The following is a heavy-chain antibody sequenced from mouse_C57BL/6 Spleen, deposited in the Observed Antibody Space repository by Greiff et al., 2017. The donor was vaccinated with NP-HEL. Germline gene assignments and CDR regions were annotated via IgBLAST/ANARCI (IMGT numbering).Heavy chain of an antibody. V-gene: IGHV3-6*01. CDR1: GYSITSGYY. CDR3: ARDEWDTGSSYGY. Sequence: EVQLQESGPGLVKPSQSLSLTCSVTGYSITSGYYWNWIRQFPGNKLEWMGYISYDGSNNYNPSLKNRISITRDTSKNQFFLKLNSVTTEDTATYYCARDEWDTGSSYGYWGQGTTLTVSS. CDR2: ISYDGSN. J-gene: IGHJ2*01. D-gene: IGHD1-1*01.